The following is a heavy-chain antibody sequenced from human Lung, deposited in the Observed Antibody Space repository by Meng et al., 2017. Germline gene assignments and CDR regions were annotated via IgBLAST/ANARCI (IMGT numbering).Heavy chain of an antibody. CDR2: INHSGST. J-gene: IGHJ4*02. CDR1: GGSFMDYY. D-gene: IGHD4-11*01. CDR3: ARGPTTMAHDFDY. V-gene: IGHV4-34*01. Sequence: VQHQPWGPWLLEPSESLSVTCVVSGGSFMDYYWSWIHQPPGKGLEWIGEINHSGSTNYNPSLESRATISVDTSQNNLSLKLSSVTAADSAVYYCARGPTTMAHDFDYWGQGTLVTVSS.